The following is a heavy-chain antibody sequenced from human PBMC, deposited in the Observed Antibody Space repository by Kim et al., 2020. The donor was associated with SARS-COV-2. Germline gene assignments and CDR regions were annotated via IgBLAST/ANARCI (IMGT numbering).Heavy chain of an antibody. V-gene: IGHV4-34*01. J-gene: IGHJ4*02. Sequence: SETLSLTCAVYGGSFSGYYWSWIRQPPGKGLEWIGEINHSGSTNYNPSLKSRVTISVDTSKNQFSLKLSSVTAADTAVYYCARVPLYGGFDYWGQGTLVT. CDR2: INHSGST. CDR3: ARVPLYGGFDY. D-gene: IGHD2-8*01. CDR1: GGSFSGYY.